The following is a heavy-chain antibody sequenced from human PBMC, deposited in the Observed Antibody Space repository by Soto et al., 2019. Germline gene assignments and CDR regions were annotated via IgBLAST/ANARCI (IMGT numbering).Heavy chain of an antibody. CDR3: AKDRIAARPGHFEY. V-gene: IGHV3-23*01. Sequence: XESLSLSCAASGFTFSSYAMSWVRPAPGKGLEWVSAISGSGGSTYYADSVKGRFTISRDNSKNTLYLQMNSLRAEDTAVYYSAKDRIAARPGHFEYWGQGTLVTVSS. CDR2: ISGSGGST. J-gene: IGHJ4*02. D-gene: IGHD6-6*01. CDR1: GFTFSSYA.